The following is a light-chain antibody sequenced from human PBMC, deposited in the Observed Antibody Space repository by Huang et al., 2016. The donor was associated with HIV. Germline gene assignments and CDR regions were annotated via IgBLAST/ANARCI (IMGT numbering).Light chain of an antibody. V-gene: IGKV3-15*01. CDR1: ESVSSD. CDR3: QQYSNWAPIT. Sequence: EIVMTQSPPTLSVSPGDRATLSCKASESVSSDLAWYQQKPGQAPRLLIFDGSTRATCTPTRFSGSGSGTEFTLTISSLQSEDFAVYYCQQYSNWAPITFGQGTRLNIK. CDR2: DGS. J-gene: IGKJ5*01.